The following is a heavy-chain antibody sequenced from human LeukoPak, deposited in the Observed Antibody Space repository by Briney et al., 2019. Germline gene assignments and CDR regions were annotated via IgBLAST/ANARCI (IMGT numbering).Heavy chain of an antibody. Sequence: PSGTLSLTCAVSGGSISSSNWWSWVRQPPGKGLEWIGEIYHSGSTNYNPSLKSRVTISVDTSKSQFSLKLSSVTAADTAVYYCARTTMVRGTYYMDVWGKGTTVTISS. CDR3: ARTTMVRGTYYMDV. CDR1: GGSISSSNW. J-gene: IGHJ6*03. CDR2: IYHSGST. D-gene: IGHD3-10*01. V-gene: IGHV4-4*02.